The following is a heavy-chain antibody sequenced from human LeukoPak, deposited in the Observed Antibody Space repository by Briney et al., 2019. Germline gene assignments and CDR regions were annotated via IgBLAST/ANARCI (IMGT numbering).Heavy chain of an antibody. J-gene: IGHJ4*02. CDR2: ISSSGSTI. D-gene: IGHD3-10*01. Sequence: GGSLRLSCVASGFTFSSCEMNWVRQAPGKGLEWVSYISSSGSTIYYADYVKGRFTISRDNAKNSLYLQMNSLRAEDTAVYYCARGPMVRGVIIRRSKSGYFDYWGQGTLVTVSS. V-gene: IGHV3-48*03. CDR1: GFTFSSCE. CDR3: ARGPMVRGVIIRRSKSGYFDY.